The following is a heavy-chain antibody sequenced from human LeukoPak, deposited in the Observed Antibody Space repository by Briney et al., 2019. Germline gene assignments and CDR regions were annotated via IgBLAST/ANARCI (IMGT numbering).Heavy chain of an antibody. CDR1: GGSTSSGDYY. J-gene: IGHJ6*03. D-gene: IGHD5/OR15-5a*01. CDR3: ASLRESPPYYYYYMDV. CDR2: IYYSGST. Sequence: SQTLSLTCTVSGGSTSSGDYYWSWIRQPPGKGLEWIGYIYYSGSTYYNPSLKSRVTISVDTSKNQFSLKLSSVTAADTAVYYCASLRESPPYYYYYMDVWGKGTTVTVSS. V-gene: IGHV4-30-4*08.